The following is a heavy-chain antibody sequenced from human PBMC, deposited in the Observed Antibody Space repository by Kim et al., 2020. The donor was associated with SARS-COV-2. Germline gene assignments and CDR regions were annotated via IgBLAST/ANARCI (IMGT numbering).Heavy chain of an antibody. Sequence: ASVKVSCKASGYTFTGYYMHWVRQAPGQGLEWMGWINPNSGGTNYAQKFQGWVTMTRDTSISTAYMELSRLRSDDTAVYYCARADVGPYSSSWVFDYWGQGTLVTVSS. CDR2: INPNSGGT. V-gene: IGHV1-2*04. CDR3: ARADVGPYSSSWVFDY. D-gene: IGHD6-13*01. J-gene: IGHJ4*02. CDR1: GYTFTGYY.